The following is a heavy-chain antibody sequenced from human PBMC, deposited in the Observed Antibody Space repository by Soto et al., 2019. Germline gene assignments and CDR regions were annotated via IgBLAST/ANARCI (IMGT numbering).Heavy chain of an antibody. CDR1: GGSVSSYY. D-gene: IGHD4-4*01. Sequence: SETLSLTCTVSGGSVSSYYWSWIRQSPGKGLEWIGYIYYSGSTKYKPSLKSRVTMSVDTSKNQFSLKVSSATAADIAVYYFARHSNRNYGLYYFDYWGLGALVTVSS. CDR3: ARHSNRNYGLYYFDY. CDR2: IYYSGST. V-gene: IGHV4-59*08. J-gene: IGHJ4*02.